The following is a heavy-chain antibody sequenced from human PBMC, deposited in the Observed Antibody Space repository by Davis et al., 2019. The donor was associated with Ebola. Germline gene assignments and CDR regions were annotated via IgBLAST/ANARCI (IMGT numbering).Heavy chain of an antibody. V-gene: IGHV1-2*04. J-gene: IGHJ6*02. CDR1: GYTFTSYY. Sequence: ASVKVSCKASGYTFTSYYMHWVRQAPGQGLEWMGWINPSSGGTNYAQKFQGWVTMTRDTSISTAYMELSRLRSDDTAVYYCARGGSSSWYGYYYGMDVWGQGTTVTVSS. CDR3: ARGGSSSWYGYYYGMDV. D-gene: IGHD6-13*01. CDR2: INPSSGGT.